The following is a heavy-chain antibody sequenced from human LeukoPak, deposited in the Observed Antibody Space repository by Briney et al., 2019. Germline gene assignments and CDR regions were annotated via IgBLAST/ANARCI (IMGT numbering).Heavy chain of an antibody. J-gene: IGHJ4*02. Sequence: ASVKVPCKVSGYTLTELSMHWVRQGPGKGLEWLGGFDPGDGETIYAQKFQGRVTMTEDTSTDTAYMELSSLRSEDTAVYYCATVTHYYDSSGYYFHRPIDYWGQGTLVIVSS. CDR2: FDPGDGET. D-gene: IGHD3-22*01. CDR3: ATVTHYYDSSGYYFHRPIDY. CDR1: GYTLTELS. V-gene: IGHV1-24*01.